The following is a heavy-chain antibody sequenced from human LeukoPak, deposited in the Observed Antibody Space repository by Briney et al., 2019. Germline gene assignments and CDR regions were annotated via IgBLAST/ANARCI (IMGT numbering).Heavy chain of an antibody. V-gene: IGHV4-4*02. CDR1: GGSISSSNW. CDR3: AREGTTVVSRAYYYKYYGMDV. J-gene: IGHJ6*02. Sequence: SGTLSLTCAVSGGSISSSNWWSWVRQPPGKGLEWIGEVDHSGSTKYNPALKSRVTISVDKSKNQFSLRLSSVTAADTAVYYCAREGTTVVSRAYYYKYYGMDVWGQGTTVTVSS. D-gene: IGHD4-23*01. CDR2: VDHSGST.